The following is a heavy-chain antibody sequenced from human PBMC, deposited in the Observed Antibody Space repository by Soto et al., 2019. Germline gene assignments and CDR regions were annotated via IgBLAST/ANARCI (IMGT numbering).Heavy chain of an antibody. CDR2: IVPVFGRP. V-gene: IGHV1-69*01. Sequence: SVKVSCTASGGRFINFGSIWVRQAPGQGLEWMGGIVPVFGRPNYAQRFRGRLTITADESTSTGYMELISLRSDDTAVYYCAREGSGYNFWGQGTQVTVSS. J-gene: IGHJ4*02. CDR3: AREGSGYNF. D-gene: IGHD5-12*01. CDR1: GGRFINFG.